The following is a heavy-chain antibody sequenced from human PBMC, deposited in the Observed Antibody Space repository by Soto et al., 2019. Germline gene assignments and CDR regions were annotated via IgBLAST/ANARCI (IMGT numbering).Heavy chain of an antibody. Sequence: ASVKVSCKASGGTFSSYAISWVRQAPGQGLEWMGGIIPIFGTANYAQKFQGRVTITADESTSTAYMELSSLRFEDTAVYYCAGSSSYYFDYWGQGTLVTVSS. CDR2: IIPIFGTA. D-gene: IGHD6-6*01. CDR3: AGSSSYYFDY. V-gene: IGHV1-69*13. J-gene: IGHJ4*02. CDR1: GGTFSSYA.